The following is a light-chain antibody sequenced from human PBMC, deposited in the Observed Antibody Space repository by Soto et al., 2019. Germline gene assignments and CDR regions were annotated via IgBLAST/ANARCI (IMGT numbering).Light chain of an antibody. V-gene: IGLV1-51*01. CDR2: DDN. CDR1: SSNIGGNS. J-gene: IGLJ1*01. Sequence: QSDLTQPPSVSAAPGRKVTISCSGSSSNIGGNSVSWYQQLPGTAPKLLIYDDNKRPSGIPDRFSGSKSGTSATLGITGFQTGDEAVYYCGSWDSSLSAYVFGTGTKVTVL. CDR3: GSWDSSLSAYV.